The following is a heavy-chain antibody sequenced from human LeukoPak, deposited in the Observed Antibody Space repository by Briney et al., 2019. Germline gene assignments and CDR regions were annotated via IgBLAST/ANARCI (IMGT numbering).Heavy chain of an antibody. V-gene: IGHV4-59*08. CDR1: GGSISTYY. CDR2: IYYSGYT. CDR3: ARLGTVVVAV. D-gene: IGHD2-15*01. Sequence: PSETLSLTCTVSGGSISTYYWSWIRQPPGKGLEWIGYIYYSGYTDYNPSLKSRVTMSVDTSKNQFSLKLTSVTAADTAVYYCARLGTVVVAVWGQGTLVTVSS. J-gene: IGHJ4*02.